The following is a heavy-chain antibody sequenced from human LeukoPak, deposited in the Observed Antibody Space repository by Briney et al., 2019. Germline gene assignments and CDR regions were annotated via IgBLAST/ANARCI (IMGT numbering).Heavy chain of an antibody. CDR3: AKVSGDFSLFDP. J-gene: IGHJ5*02. V-gene: IGHV3-23*01. CDR2: ISGSGGNT. D-gene: IGHD3-10*02. CDR1: GFTFSSYA. Sequence: GGSLRLSCAASGFTFSSYAMSWVRQAPGKGLECVSSISGSGGNTNYADSVKGRSTISRDNSKNTLSLQMNSLRVEDTAVYYCAKVSGDFSLFDPWGQGTLVTVSS.